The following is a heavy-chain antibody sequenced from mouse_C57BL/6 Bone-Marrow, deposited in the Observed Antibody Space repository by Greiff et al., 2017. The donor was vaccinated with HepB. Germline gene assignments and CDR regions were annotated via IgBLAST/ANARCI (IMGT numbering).Heavy chain of an antibody. CDR2: IYPGDGDT. CDR1: GYAFSSSW. J-gene: IGHJ3*01. D-gene: IGHD1-1*01. Sequence: QVQLKQSGPELVKPGASVKISCKASGYAFSSSWMNWVKQRPGQGLEWIGRIYPGDGDTNYNGKFKGKATLTADKSSSTAYMQLSSLTSEDSAVYFCAGEALYYGSSAFAYWGQGTLVTVSS. CDR3: AGEALYYGSSAFAY. V-gene: IGHV1-82*01.